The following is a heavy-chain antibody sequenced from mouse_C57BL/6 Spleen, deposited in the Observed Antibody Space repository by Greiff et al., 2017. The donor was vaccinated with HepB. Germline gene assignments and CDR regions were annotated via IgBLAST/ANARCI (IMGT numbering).Heavy chain of an antibody. CDR2: INPGSGGT. V-gene: IGHV1-54*01. CDR1: GYAFTNYL. Sequence: VQLQQSGAELVRPGTSVKVSCKASGYAFTNYLIEWVKQRPGQGLEWIGVINPGSGGTNYNEKFKGKATLTADKSSSTAYMQLSSLTSEDSAVYFCARGGFFDSSGYVDAMDYWGQGTSVTVSS. CDR3: ARGGFFDSSGYVDAMDY. J-gene: IGHJ4*01. D-gene: IGHD3-2*02.